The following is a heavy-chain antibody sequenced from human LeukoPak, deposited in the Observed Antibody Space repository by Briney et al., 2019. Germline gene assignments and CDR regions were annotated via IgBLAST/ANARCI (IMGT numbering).Heavy chain of an antibody. CDR1: GFTFTTYA. D-gene: IGHD1-1*01. J-gene: IGHJ4*02. Sequence: GGSLRLSCAASGFTFTTYAMTWVRQAPGKGLEWVSAISGSGDTTYHADSVKGRFTISRDNSKNTLYLQMNSLRAEDTAVYYCAKDGKVLDYFDYWGQGTLVTVSS. CDR2: ISGSGDTT. CDR3: AKDGKVLDYFDY. V-gene: IGHV3-23*01.